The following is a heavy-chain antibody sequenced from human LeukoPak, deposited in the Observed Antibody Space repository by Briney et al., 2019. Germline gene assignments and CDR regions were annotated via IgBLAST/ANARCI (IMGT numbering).Heavy chain of an antibody. D-gene: IGHD1-26*01. V-gene: IGHV3-21*01. CDR3: ASGGATFDY. Sequence: GGPLRLSCAASGFIFSSYTMNWVRQAPGKGLEWASYISSSNNYIYYADSVKGRFTISRDNAKNSLYLQMNSLRAEDTAVYYCASGGATFDYWGQGTLVTVSS. CDR1: GFIFSSYT. J-gene: IGHJ4*02. CDR2: ISSSNNYI.